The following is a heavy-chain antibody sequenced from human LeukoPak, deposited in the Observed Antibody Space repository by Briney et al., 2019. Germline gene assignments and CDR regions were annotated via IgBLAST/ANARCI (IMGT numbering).Heavy chain of an antibody. CDR2: IYYSGST. J-gene: IGHJ4*02. Sequence: PSQTLSLTCAVSGGSISSGGYSWSWIRQHPGKGLEWIGHIYYSGSTYYNPSLKSRGIISVETSKNQFSLKLSSVTAADTAVYYCARIMLSWGEFDCWGQGTLVTVSS. V-gene: IGHV4-31*11. CDR1: GGSISSGGYS. D-gene: IGHD3-16*01. CDR3: ARIMLSWGEFDC.